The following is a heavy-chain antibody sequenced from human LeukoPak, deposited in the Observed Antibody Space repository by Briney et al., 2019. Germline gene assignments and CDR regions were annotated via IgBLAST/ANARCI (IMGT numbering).Heavy chain of an antibody. Sequence: GGSLRLSCAASGFTFRSYAMSWVRQAPGKGLEWVSAISANGGSTYYADSVKGRFTISRDNAKNSLYLQMNSLRAEDTALYYCAKDPAYYYDSSGYSYYFDYWGQGTLVTVSS. CDR1: GFTFRSYA. J-gene: IGHJ4*02. CDR2: ISANGGST. V-gene: IGHV3-23*01. D-gene: IGHD3-22*01. CDR3: AKDPAYYYDSSGYSYYFDY.